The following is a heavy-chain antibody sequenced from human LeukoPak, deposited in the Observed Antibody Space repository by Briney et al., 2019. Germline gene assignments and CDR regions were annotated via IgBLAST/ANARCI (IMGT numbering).Heavy chain of an antibody. CDR1: GYGFNIYW. D-gene: IGHD2-21*02. V-gene: IGHV5-51*01. Sequence: GESLQISCKGSGYGFNIYWIGWVRPMPGKGLEWMGIIYPADSDTRYSPSFQGQVTISADKSISTAYLQWSSLKASDTAMYYCARRDGRAFDIWGQGTTVTVSS. CDR2: IYPADSDT. J-gene: IGHJ3*02. CDR3: ARRDGRAFDI.